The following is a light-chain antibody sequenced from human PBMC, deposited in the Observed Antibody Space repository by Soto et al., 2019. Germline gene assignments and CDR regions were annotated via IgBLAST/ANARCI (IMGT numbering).Light chain of an antibody. Sequence: DIQMTQSPSSLSASVGDRVTITCRASQSIARYLNWYQQELGKAPKLLIYAASSLQSGVPSRFSGSGSGTDFTLTISSLQPEDFATYYCQQSYSTPLTFGGGTKVEIK. J-gene: IGKJ4*01. V-gene: IGKV1-39*01. CDR3: QQSYSTPLT. CDR2: AAS. CDR1: QSIARY.